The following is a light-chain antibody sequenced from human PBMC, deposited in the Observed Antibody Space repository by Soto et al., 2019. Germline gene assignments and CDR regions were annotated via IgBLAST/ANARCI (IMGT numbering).Light chain of an antibody. J-gene: IGLJ2*01. CDR3: CSYAGSSTCV. CDR2: EGS. V-gene: IGLV2-23*01. Sequence: QSVLTQPASVSGSPGQSITISCTGTSSDVGSYNLVSWYQQHPGKAPKLMIYEGSKRPSGVSNRFSGSKSGNTASLTISGLQAEDEADYYCCSYAGSSTCVFGGGTKVT. CDR1: SSDVGSYNL.